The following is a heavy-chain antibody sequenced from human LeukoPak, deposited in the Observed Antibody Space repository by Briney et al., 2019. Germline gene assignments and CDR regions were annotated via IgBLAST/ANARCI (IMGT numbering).Heavy chain of an antibody. CDR1: GYIFTNHW. J-gene: IGHJ4*02. V-gene: IGHV5-51*01. CDR3: ARRYYSGGTCYYFDY. Sequence: PGESLKISFKGSGYIFTNHWIGWVRQMPGKGLEWMGINNPGDSNTIYSPSFQGQVTISADKSISTAYLQWISLNASDTAMYYCARRYYSGGTCYYFDYWGQGTLVTVSS. CDR2: NNPGDSNT. D-gene: IGHD2-15*01.